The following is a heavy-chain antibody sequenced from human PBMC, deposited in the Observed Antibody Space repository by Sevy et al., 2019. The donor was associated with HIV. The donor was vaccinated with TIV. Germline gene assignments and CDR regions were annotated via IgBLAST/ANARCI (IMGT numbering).Heavy chain of an antibody. Sequence: GGSLRLSCAASGFTFSDYYMSWIRQAPGKGLEWVSYISSSGSTIYYADSVKGRFTISRDNAKNSLYLQMNSLRAEDTAGYYCARDGGYCSSTSCYDTIFYYYYGMDVWGQGTTVTVSS. J-gene: IGHJ6*02. CDR3: ARDGGYCSSTSCYDTIFYYYYGMDV. V-gene: IGHV3-11*01. CDR2: ISSSGSTI. D-gene: IGHD2-2*01. CDR1: GFTFSDYY.